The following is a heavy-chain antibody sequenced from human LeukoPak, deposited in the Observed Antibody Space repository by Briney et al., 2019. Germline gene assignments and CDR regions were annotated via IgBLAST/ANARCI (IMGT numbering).Heavy chain of an antibody. J-gene: IGHJ6*03. Sequence: GGSLRLSCAASGFSVGSYYMTWVRQAPGKGLEWVSLIYSGGSTYYADSVKGRFTISRDNSKNSLYLQMNSLRAEDTAVYYCERAYYYYYMDVWGKGTTVTVSS. CDR1: GFSVGSYY. CDR3: ERAYYYYYMDV. CDR2: IYSGGST. V-gene: IGHV3-66*02.